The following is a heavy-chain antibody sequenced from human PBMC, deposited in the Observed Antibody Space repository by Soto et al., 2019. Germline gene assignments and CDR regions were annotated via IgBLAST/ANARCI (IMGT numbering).Heavy chain of an antibody. V-gene: IGHV1-46*01. D-gene: IGHD5-12*01. CDR1: GYTFTSYY. Sequence: GASVKVSCKASGYTFTSYYMHWVRQAPGQGLEWMGIINPSGGSTSYAQKFQGRVTMTRDTSTSTVYMEPSSLRSEDTAVYYCARDPLARYYYYYGMDVWGQGTTVTVSS. J-gene: IGHJ6*02. CDR2: INPSGGST. CDR3: ARDPLARYYYYYGMDV.